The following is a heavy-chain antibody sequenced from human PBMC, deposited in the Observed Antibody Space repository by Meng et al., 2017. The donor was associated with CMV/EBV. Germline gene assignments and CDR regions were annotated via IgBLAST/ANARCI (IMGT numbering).Heavy chain of an antibody. J-gene: IGHJ4*02. CDR1: GFTFSDYW. CDR2: INSDGSTT. CDR3: ARDPFGATIGY. D-gene: IGHD3-3*01. V-gene: IGHV3-74*01. Sequence: SFAASGFTFSDYWMHWVRQAPGKGLVWVSRINSDGSTTSYADSVKGRFTISRDNAKNTVYLQMNNLRAEDTAVYYCARDPFGATIGYWGQGTLVTVSS.